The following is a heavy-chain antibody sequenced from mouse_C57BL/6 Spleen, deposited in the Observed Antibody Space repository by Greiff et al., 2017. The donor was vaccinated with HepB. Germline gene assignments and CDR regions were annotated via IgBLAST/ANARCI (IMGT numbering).Heavy chain of an antibody. D-gene: IGHD2-1*01. V-gene: IGHV1-81*01. Sequence: VQLQQSGAELARPGASVKLSCKASGYTFTSYGISWVKQRTGQGLEWIGEIYPRSGNTYYNEKFKGKATLTADKSSSTAYMELRSLTSEDSAVYFCARDGDGNYVGYYAMDYWGQGTSVTVSS. CDR1: GYTFTSYG. CDR2: IYPRSGNT. CDR3: ARDGDGNYVGYYAMDY. J-gene: IGHJ4*01.